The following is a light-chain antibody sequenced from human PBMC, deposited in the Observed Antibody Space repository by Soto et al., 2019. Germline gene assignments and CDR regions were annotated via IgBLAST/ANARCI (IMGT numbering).Light chain of an antibody. Sequence: EIVMTQSPATLSVSPGERATLSCRASQSVSSNLAWYQQKPGQAPRLLIYGASTRATGIPARFSGSGSGTEFTFTISSLQSEDFAVYYCQQYNNWPPVFGQGTKVDIK. CDR3: QQYNNWPPV. J-gene: IGKJ1*01. CDR2: GAS. CDR1: QSVSSN. V-gene: IGKV3-15*01.